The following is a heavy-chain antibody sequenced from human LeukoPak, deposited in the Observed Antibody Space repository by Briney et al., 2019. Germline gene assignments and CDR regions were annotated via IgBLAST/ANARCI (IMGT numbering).Heavy chain of an antibody. CDR1: GFTFSSYA. CDR3: ARGQQLVFMAKVQLERSSYLDY. CDR2: ISGSGGST. D-gene: IGHD1-1*01. J-gene: IGHJ4*02. V-gene: IGHV3-23*01. Sequence: PGGSLRLSYAASGFTFSSYAMSWVRQAPGKGLEWVSAISGSGGSTYYADSVKGRFTISRDISKNTLYLQMNSLRAEDTAVYYCARGQQLVFMAKVQLERSSYLDYWGQGTLVTVSS.